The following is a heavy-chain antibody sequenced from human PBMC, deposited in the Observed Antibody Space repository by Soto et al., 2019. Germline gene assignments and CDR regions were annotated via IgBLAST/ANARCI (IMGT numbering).Heavy chain of an antibody. Sequence: PSETLSLTCTVSGGSIRSSSYYWGWVRQPPGKGLEWIGSIYYSGSPYYNPSLKSRVTISVDTSKNQFSLNLSSVTAADTAVYYCARQERSGVGKLNWFDPWGQGTLVTVSS. D-gene: IGHD1-26*01. CDR2: IYYSGSP. CDR3: ARQERSGVGKLNWFDP. J-gene: IGHJ5*02. V-gene: IGHV4-39*01. CDR1: GGSIRSSSYY.